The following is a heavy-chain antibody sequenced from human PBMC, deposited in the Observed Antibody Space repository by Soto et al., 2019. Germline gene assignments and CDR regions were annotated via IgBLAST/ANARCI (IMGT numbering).Heavy chain of an antibody. D-gene: IGHD3-22*01. CDR1: VATFSSYA. CDR3: ARDKGAYYSHLVY. Sequence: QVLLVQSGAEVKKPGSSVKVSCKLSVATFSSYAMSWVRQAPGQGLEWIGGIIPFFGTPNSAQNFQGRVTITADTSTATSYMELSSLRSDDTAVYYCARDKGAYYSHLVYWGQGTLVTASS. CDR2: IIPFFGTP. J-gene: IGHJ4*02. V-gene: IGHV1-69*06.